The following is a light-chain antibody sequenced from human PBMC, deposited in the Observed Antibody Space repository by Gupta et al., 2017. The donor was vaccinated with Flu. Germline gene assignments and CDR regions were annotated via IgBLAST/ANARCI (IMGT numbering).Light chain of an antibody. V-gene: IGLV1-44*01. CDR3: AAWDDSLNGGV. Sequence: QSVLTQPPSASGTPWQRVTISCSGSSSNIGRNTVNWYQQLPGTAPKLLIYSNNQRPSGVPDRFSGSKSGTSASLAISGLQSEDEADYYCAAWDDSLNGGVFGGGTKLTVL. CDR1: SSNIGRNT. J-gene: IGLJ2*01. CDR2: SNN.